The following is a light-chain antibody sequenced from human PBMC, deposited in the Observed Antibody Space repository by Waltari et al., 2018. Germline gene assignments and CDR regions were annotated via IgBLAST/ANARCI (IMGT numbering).Light chain of an antibody. CDR3: QKYDRLPAT. J-gene: IGKJ1*01. CDR1: QSVSSF. Sequence: EIVLTQSPGPLSLSPGERGTLSCRASQSVSSFLAWYQQKPGQAPRLLIYGASTRATGIPDRFSGSGSGTDFSLTISRLEPEDFAVYYCQKYDRLPATFGQGTKVEIK. V-gene: IGKV3-20*01. CDR2: GAS.